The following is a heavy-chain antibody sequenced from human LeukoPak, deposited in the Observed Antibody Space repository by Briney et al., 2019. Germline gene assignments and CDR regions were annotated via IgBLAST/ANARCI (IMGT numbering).Heavy chain of an antibody. CDR3: VRDPSNSGWAFDY. CDR2: IWYYGKIK. D-gene: IGHD6-19*01. Sequence: GGSLRLSRAASGFTLSTYAMHWVRQAPRKGGEWVAMIWYYGKIKHYADSVKGRFTISRDNSKNTLDLQMNSLRADDTAVYYCVRDPSNSGWAFDYWGQGTLVTVSS. V-gene: IGHV3-33*01. CDR1: GFTLSTYA. J-gene: IGHJ4*02.